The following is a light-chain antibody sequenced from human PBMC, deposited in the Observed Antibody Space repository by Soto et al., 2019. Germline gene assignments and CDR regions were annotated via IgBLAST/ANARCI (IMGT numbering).Light chain of an antibody. CDR1: SSDVGGYNY. V-gene: IGLV2-14*01. J-gene: IGLJ2*01. CDR2: DVS. Sequence: QSVLTQPASVSGSPGQSITISCTGTSSDVGGYNYVSWYQQHPGKAPKLMIYDVSNRPSGVSNRFSGSKSGNTASLTISGLQCEVEADYYCSSYTSSIRVYGGGTKLTVL. CDR3: SSYTSSIRV.